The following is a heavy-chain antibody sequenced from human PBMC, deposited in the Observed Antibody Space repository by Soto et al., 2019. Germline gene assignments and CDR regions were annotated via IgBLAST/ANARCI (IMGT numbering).Heavy chain of an antibody. J-gene: IGHJ4*01. D-gene: IGHD1-1*01. CDR2: ISGSGGST. Sequence: CSIKTISRVRQAPGKGMEWVSAISGSGGSTYYADSVKGRFTISRDNSKNTLYLQMNSLRAEDKAVSYCVDVRPWNSVGYW. CDR3: VDVRPWNSVGY. CDR1: CSIKT. V-gene: IGHV3-23*01.